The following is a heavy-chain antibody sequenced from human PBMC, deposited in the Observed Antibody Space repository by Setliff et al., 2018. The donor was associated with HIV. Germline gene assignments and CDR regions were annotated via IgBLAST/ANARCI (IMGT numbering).Heavy chain of an antibody. CDR3: ARRRPPPSGFYSKYYMDV. CDR1: GYSISSGYY. V-gene: IGHV4-38-2*01. CDR2: IFQSGTT. J-gene: IGHJ6*03. D-gene: IGHD3-3*01. Sequence: SETLSLTCDVSGYSISSGYYWGWIRQPPGKGLEWIGSIFQSGTTYYNPSLKSRVTISVDTSKNQFSLTLSSVTAADTAVYYCARRRPPPSGFYSKYYMDVWGKGTTVTVSS.